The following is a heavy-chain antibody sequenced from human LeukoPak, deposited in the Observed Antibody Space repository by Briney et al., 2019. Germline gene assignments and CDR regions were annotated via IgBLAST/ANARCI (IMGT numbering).Heavy chain of an antibody. V-gene: IGHV3-15*01. CDR1: GFTFSSYA. CDR2: IKSKTDGGTT. D-gene: IGHD3-10*01. CDR3: TTDAPYYGSGSYFSDFQH. J-gene: IGHJ1*01. Sequence: GGSLRHFCAASGFTFSSYAMNWVRQAPGRGLEWVGRIKSKTDGGTTDYAAPVKGRFTISRDDSNKTLHLQMNSLKTEDTGVYYCTTDAPYYGSGSYFSDFQHWGQGTLVTVSS.